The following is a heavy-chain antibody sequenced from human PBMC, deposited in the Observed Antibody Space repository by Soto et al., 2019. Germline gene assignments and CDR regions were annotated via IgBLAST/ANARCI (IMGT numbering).Heavy chain of an antibody. J-gene: IGHJ4*02. V-gene: IGHV3-74*01. D-gene: IGHD3-10*01. Sequence: EVQLVESGGGLVQPGGSLRLSCAASGFTFSSYWMHWVRQAPGKGLVWVSRINSDGSSTSYADSVKGRFTISRDNAKNALYLQMNSLGAEDTAVYYCRLPMVRGVKESGVLDYWGQGTLVTVSS. CDR1: GFTFSSYW. CDR2: INSDGSST. CDR3: RLPMVRGVKESGVLDY.